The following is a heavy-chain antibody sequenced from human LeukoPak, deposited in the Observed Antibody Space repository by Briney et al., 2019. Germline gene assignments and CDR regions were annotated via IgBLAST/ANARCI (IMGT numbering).Heavy chain of an antibody. J-gene: IGHJ4*02. CDR3: ARGGYCSGANCYPFVY. D-gene: IGHD2-15*01. Sequence: ASVKVSCKASGYTFNNYGISWVRQAPAQGLEWMAWISTYNGNTNYAQNLQGRVTVTTDTSTSTAYMELRSLRSDDTAVYYCARGGYCSGANCYPFVYWGQGTLVTVSS. CDR1: GYTFNNYG. V-gene: IGHV1-18*01. CDR2: ISTYNGNT.